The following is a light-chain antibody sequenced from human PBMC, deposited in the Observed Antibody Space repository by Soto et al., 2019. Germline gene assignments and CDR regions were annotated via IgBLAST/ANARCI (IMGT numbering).Light chain of an antibody. Sequence: EIVMTQSPATLSLSLGEKVSLSCRATQNVRTNLAWYQQKPGQPPRLLIYDASTRATGVPVRFSGSGSGTEFTLAISSLQAEDFAIYFCQQYNNWPPWTFGQGTRVEVK. V-gene: IGKV3-15*01. CDR1: QNVRTN. J-gene: IGKJ1*01. CDR2: DAS. CDR3: QQYNNWPPWT.